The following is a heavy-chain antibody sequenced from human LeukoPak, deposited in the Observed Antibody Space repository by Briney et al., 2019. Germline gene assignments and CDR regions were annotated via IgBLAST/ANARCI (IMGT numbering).Heavy chain of an antibody. CDR2: ISSSSSTI. CDR3: ARIPTGIAAAGIDY. D-gene: IGHD6-13*01. V-gene: IGHV3-48*04. Sequence: PGGSLRLSCAASGFTFSSYSMNWVRQAPGKGLEWVSYISSSSSTIYYADSVKGRFTISRDNAKNSLYLQMNSLRAEDTAVYYCARIPTGIAAAGIDYWGQGTLVTVSS. J-gene: IGHJ4*02. CDR1: GFTFSSYS.